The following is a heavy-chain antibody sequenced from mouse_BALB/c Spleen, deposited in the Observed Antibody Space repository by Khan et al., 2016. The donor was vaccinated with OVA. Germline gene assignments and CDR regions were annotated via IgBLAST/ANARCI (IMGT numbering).Heavy chain of an antibody. CDR2: IWGDGST. J-gene: IGHJ1*01. CDR3: AKGGTYFGGYFDV. V-gene: IGHV2-3*01. D-gene: IGHD2-10*01. Sequence: VQLQESGPGLVAPSQSLSITCTVSGFSFTNYGVSWVRQPPGKGLEWLGIIWGDGSTNYHSALISRLSITKDDSRSQVFLKLNSLQTDDTGTYYCAKGGTYFGGYFDVWGAGTTVTVSS. CDR1: GFSFTNYG.